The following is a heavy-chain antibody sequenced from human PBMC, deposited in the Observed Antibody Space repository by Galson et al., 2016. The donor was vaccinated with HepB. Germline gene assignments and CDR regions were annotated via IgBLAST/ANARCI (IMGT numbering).Heavy chain of an antibody. CDR3: AREPYNYDVWSGYYTGGGMVDY. V-gene: IGHV3-33*01. D-gene: IGHD3-3*01. J-gene: IGHJ4*02. CDR1: GFTFSSYG. Sequence: SLRLSCAASGFTFSSYGMHWVRQAPGKGLEWVAVIWYDGSNKYYADSVKGRFTISRDNSKNTLYLQMNSLRAEDTAVYYCAREPYNYDVWSGYYTGGGMVDYWGQGTLVTVSS. CDR2: IWYDGSNK.